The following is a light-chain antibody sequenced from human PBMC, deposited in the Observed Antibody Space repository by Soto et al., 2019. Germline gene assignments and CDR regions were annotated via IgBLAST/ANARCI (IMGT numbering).Light chain of an antibody. CDR1: SSDVGGYNY. CDR3: CSYAGSYTFV. V-gene: IGLV2-11*01. J-gene: IGLJ1*01. Sequence: QSALTQPRSVSGSPGQSVTISCTGTSSDVGGYNYVSWYQHHQGKAPKLMFYDVSKRPSGVPDRFSGSKSGNTASLTISGLQAEDEADYYCCSYAGSYTFVFGTGTKVTVL. CDR2: DVS.